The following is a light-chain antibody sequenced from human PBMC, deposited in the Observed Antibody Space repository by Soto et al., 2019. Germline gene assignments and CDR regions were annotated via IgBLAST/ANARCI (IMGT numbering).Light chain of an antibody. Sequence: QSALTQPRSVSGSPGQSVTISCTGTSSDVGGYNYVSWYQQHPGKAPKLVIYDVSKRPSGVPDRFSGSKSANTASLTISGLQSEDEADYYCCSYAGNSLWVFGGGTKRTVL. J-gene: IGLJ3*02. V-gene: IGLV2-11*01. CDR1: SSDVGGYNY. CDR3: CSYAGNSLWV. CDR2: DVS.